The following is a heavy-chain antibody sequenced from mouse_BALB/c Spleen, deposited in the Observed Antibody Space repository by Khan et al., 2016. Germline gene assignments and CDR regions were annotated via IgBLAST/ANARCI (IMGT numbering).Heavy chain of an antibody. CDR1: GYTITSGYS. Sequence: EVQLQESGSDLVKPSQTLSLTCTVTGYTITSGYSWHWIRQFPGNKLEWMGYIHYSGRTNYKPPLNRRITSTRNTSKNQFFLQLNSVTTEDTATYYCARYCYYSIDYWGQGTSVTVSS. J-gene: IGHJ4*01. CDR3: ARYCYYSIDY. CDR2: IHYSGRT. V-gene: IGHV3-1*02.